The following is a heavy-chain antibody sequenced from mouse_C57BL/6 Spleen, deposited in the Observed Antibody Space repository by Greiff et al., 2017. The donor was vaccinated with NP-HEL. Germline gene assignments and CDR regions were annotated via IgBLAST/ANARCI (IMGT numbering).Heavy chain of an antibody. CDR1: GYAFSSSW. CDR3: ARRDGDY. V-gene: IGHV1-82*01. CDR2: IYPGDGDT. J-gene: IGHJ2*01. Sequence: QVQLQQSGPELVKPGASVKISCKASGYAFSSSWMNWVKQRPGKGLEWIGRIYPGDGDTNYNGKFKGKATLTADKSSSTAYMQLSSLTSEDSAVYFCARRDGDYWGQGTTLTVSS. D-gene: IGHD3-3*01.